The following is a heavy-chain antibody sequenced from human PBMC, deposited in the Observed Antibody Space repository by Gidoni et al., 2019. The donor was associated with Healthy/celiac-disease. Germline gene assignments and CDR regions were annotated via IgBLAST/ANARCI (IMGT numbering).Heavy chain of an antibody. J-gene: IGHJ4*02. CDR2: IYYSGST. CDR1: GGSISSYY. Sequence: QVQLQESGPGLVKPSETLSLTCTVSGGSISSYYWSWIRQPPGKGLEWIGYIYYSGSTNYNPSLKSRVTISIDTSKNQFSLKLTSVTAADTAVYYCTRDQGGGQLWSLWGQGTLVTVSS. CDR3: TRDQGGGQLWSL. V-gene: IGHV4-59*01. D-gene: IGHD5-18*01.